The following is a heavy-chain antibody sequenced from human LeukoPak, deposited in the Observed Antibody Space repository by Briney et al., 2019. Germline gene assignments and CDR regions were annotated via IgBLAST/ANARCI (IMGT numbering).Heavy chain of an antibody. J-gene: IGHJ6*02. CDR2: IYYSGGT. D-gene: IGHD3-10*01. V-gene: IGHV4-31*03. CDR1: GGSISSGGYY. Sequence: SSETLSLTFTVSGGSISSGGYYWSWIRQHPGKGLEWIGYIYYSGGTYYNPSLKSRVTISVDTSKNQFSLKLSSVTAADTAVYYCARDRFGELLPDYYGMDVWGQGTTVTVSS. CDR3: ARDRFGELLPDYYGMDV.